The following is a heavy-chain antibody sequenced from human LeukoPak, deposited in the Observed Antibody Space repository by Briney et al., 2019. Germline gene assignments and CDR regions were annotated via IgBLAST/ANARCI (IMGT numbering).Heavy chain of an antibody. CDR1: GFTFSGYA. CDR3: AKAVWFGEFDYYFFGLDV. D-gene: IGHD3-10*01. CDR2: ISGSGGDT. Sequence: PGGSLRLSCAAFGFTFSGYAMGWARQAPGKGLEWVSAISGSGGDTYYADSVKGRFTFSRDNSKNTLYLQMNSLRPEDTALYYCAKAVWFGEFDYYFFGLDVWGQGTTVTVSS. J-gene: IGHJ6*02. V-gene: IGHV3-23*01.